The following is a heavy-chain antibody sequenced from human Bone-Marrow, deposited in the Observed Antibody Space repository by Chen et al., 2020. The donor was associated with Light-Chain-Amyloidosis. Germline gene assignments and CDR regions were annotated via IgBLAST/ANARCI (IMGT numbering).Heavy chain of an antibody. CDR3: ARDPGYSSSWSPGSF. V-gene: IGHV1-18*01. Sequence: QVQLVQSGAEVKKPGASVKVSCKASGYTFTSYGISWVRQAPGQGLEWMGWISTYNGNTNYAQNLQGRVTMTTDTSTSTAYMELRNLRYDDTAVYYCARDPGYSSSWSPGSFWGQGTLVTVSS. D-gene: IGHD6-13*01. CDR1: GYTFTSYG. J-gene: IGHJ4*02. CDR2: ISTYNGNT.